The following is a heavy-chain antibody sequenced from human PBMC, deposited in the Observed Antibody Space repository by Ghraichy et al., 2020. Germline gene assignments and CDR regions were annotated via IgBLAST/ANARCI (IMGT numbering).Heavy chain of an antibody. Sequence: SGPTLVKPTETLTLTCTVSGFSLSNARMGVSWIRQPPGKALEWLAHIFSNDEKSYSTSLKSRLTISKDTSKSQVVLTMTNMDPVDTATYYCARIDGSAAEPSFADYWGQGTLVTVSS. D-gene: IGHD6-13*01. CDR2: IFSNDEK. CDR1: GFSLSNARMG. V-gene: IGHV2-26*01. CDR3: ARIDGSAAEPSFADY. J-gene: IGHJ4*02.